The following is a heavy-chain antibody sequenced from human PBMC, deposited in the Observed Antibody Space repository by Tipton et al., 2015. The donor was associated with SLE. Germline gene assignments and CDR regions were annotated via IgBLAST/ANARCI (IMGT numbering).Heavy chain of an antibody. J-gene: IGHJ5*02. D-gene: IGHD3-10*01. CDR3: ASGGYGSGSHYIGGWFDP. Sequence: TLSLTFTVSGGSISSSSCYWGWIRQPPGNGLEWLGSIYYSWRTYYNPSLQRRVTISADTSKNQFSLKLSFVTAADTAVYYCASGGYGSGSHYIGGWFDPWGRGTLVTVSS. CDR2: IYYSWRT. V-gene: IGHV4-39*01. CDR1: GGSISSSSCY.